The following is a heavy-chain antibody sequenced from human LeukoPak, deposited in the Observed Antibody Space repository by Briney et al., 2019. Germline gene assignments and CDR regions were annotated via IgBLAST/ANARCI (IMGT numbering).Heavy chain of an antibody. V-gene: IGHV3-23*01. CDR2: ITGSGDST. D-gene: IGHD3-10*01. J-gene: IGHJ4*02. Sequence: GGSLRLSCAASGFTFSTYAMSWVRQAPGKGLDWVSAITGSGDSTYYADSVKGRFTISRDNSKNTLYLQMNSLRAEDTAVYYCAKAGGSGRDLDYWGQGTLVTVSS. CDR1: GFTFSTYA. CDR3: AKAGGSGRDLDY.